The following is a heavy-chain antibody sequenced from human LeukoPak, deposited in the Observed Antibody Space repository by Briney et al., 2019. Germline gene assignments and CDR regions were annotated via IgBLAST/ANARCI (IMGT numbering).Heavy chain of an antibody. Sequence: SVKVSCKASGGTFSSYAISWVRQAPGQGLELMGGIIPIFGTANYAQKFQGRVTITADESTSTAYMELSSLRSEDTAVYYCASGFNYYDSSGYPFDYWGQGTLVTVSS. CDR3: ASGFNYYDSSGYPFDY. J-gene: IGHJ4*02. CDR1: GGTFSSYA. D-gene: IGHD3-22*01. CDR2: IIPIFGTA. V-gene: IGHV1-69*13.